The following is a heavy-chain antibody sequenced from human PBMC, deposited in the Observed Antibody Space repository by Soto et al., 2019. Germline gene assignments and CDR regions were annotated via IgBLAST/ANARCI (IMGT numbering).Heavy chain of an antibody. Sequence: QVQLVQSGAEVKKPGASVKVSCKASGYTFTSYGISWVRQAPGQGLEWMGWISAYNGNTNYAQKLQGRVTMTTDTATSTAYMELRSLRSDDTAVYYCARDAGITMVRGYYYYGMDVWGQGTTVTVSS. CDR1: GYTFTSYG. V-gene: IGHV1-18*01. CDR3: ARDAGITMVRGYYYYGMDV. J-gene: IGHJ6*02. CDR2: ISAYNGNT. D-gene: IGHD3-10*01.